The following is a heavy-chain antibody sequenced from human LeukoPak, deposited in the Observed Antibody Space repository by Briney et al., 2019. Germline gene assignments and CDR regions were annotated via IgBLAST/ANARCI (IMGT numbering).Heavy chain of an antibody. J-gene: IGHJ6*02. CDR3: ARDLRRLRYCSSTSCPPLYGMGV. D-gene: IGHD2-2*01. Sequence: GGSLRLSCAASGFTFSSYAMHWVRQAPGKGLEWVAVISYDGSNKYYADSVKGRFTISRDNSKNTLYLQMNSLRAEDTAVYYCARDLRRLRYCSSTSCPPLYGMGVWGQGTTVTVSS. CDR1: GFTFSSYA. CDR2: ISYDGSNK. V-gene: IGHV3-30-3*01.